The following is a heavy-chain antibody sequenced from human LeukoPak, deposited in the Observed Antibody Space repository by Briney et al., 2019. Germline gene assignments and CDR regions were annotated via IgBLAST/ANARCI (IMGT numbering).Heavy chain of an antibody. CDR1: GGSISSYY. CDR2: IYYSGST. J-gene: IGHJ2*01. D-gene: IGHD2-2*01. V-gene: IGHV4-59*01. Sequence: SETLSLTCTVSGGSISSYYWSWIRQPPGQGLEWIGYIYYSGSTNYNPSLKSRVTISVDTSQNQFSLKLSSVTAADAAVYYCARTRYCSSTSCYWYFDLLGRGTLVTVSS. CDR3: ARTRYCSSTSCYWYFDL.